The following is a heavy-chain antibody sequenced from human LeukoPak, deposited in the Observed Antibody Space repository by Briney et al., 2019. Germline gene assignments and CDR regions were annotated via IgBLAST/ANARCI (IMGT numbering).Heavy chain of an antibody. Sequence: GASVKVSCKASGYTFTSYGISWVRQAPGQGLEWMGWISAYNGNTNYAQKLQGRVTMTTDTSTSTAYMELRSLRSDDTAVYYCARGAYDFWSGYYTSPISGFDYWGQGTLVTVSS. V-gene: IGHV1-18*01. CDR1: GYTFTSYG. D-gene: IGHD3-3*01. J-gene: IGHJ4*02. CDR3: ARGAYDFWSGYYTSPISGFDY. CDR2: ISAYNGNT.